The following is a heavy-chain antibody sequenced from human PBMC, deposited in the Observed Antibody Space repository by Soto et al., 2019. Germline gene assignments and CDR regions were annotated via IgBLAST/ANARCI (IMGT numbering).Heavy chain of an antibody. CDR1: GGSVNSDNFY. Sequence: QLRLQESGPRLLRPSATLSLTCAVSGGSVNSDNFYWGWVRQPPGKGPEWVGTIHNGGGAYYNPSMHCRGCISIYTSRHELSMLPVDVTEADMSLYFVLLLPPTVTPGSNFYFCMDVWGKGTTGTVSS. V-gene: IGHV4-39*01. CDR3: LLLPPTVTPGSNFYFCMDV. J-gene: IGHJ6*03. D-gene: IGHD4-17*01. CDR2: IHNGGGA.